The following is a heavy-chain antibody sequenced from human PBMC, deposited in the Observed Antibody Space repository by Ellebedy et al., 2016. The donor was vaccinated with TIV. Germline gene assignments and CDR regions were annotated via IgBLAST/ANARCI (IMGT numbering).Heavy chain of an antibody. CDR2: TIPKFGTA. CDR3: ATDRAPDGRNWYFDL. J-gene: IGHJ2*01. V-gene: IGHV1-69*13. CDR1: GGTFSSYA. Sequence: AASVKVSCKASGGTFSSYAISWVRQAPGHGLEWMAGTIPKFGTASYAQKFQGRVTITADETTNTAYMELSSLRSEDTAVYYCATDRAPDGRNWYFDLWGRGTLVTVSS. D-gene: IGHD5-24*01.